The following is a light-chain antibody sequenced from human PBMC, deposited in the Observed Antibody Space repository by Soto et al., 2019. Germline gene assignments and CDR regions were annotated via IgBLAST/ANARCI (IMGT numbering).Light chain of an antibody. CDR1: QSIDSTH. CDR2: GAS. CDR3: QQYYDWPIT. V-gene: IGKV3-20*01. Sequence: EIVLTQSPDTLSLSPVERATLSCMASQSIDSTHLVWYQQKPGQAPSLLIFGASSRATGIPDRFSGSGSGTDFTLTISRLEPEDFAVYYCQQYYDWPITFGQGTRLEIK. J-gene: IGKJ5*01.